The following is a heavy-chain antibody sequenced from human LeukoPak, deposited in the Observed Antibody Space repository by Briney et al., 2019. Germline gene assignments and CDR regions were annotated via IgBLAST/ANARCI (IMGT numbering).Heavy chain of an antibody. CDR1: GVTFSSYA. CDR2: IIPIFGTA. D-gene: IGHD6-19*01. V-gene: IGHV1-69*13. Sequence: SVKVSCKASGVTFSSYAISWVRQAPGQGLEWMGGIIPIFGTANYAQKLQGRVTITADESTSTAYMELSSLRSEDTAVYYCAGGATGYSSGSYHYWGQGILVTVSS. J-gene: IGHJ4*02. CDR3: AGGATGYSSGSYHY.